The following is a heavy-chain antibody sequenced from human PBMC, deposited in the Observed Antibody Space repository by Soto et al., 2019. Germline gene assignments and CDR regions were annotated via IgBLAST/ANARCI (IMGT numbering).Heavy chain of an antibody. V-gene: IGHV1-3*01. Sequence: ASVKVSCKASGYIFTTYALHWVRQAPGQRLEWMGWINAGKGNTKYSQKFQDRVTITRDTSASVAYMELSSLASEDTAVYYCARSEVIPEGCDYWGQGTLVTVSS. CDR3: ARSEVIPEGCDY. J-gene: IGHJ4*02. CDR2: INAGKGNT. CDR1: GYIFTTYA. D-gene: IGHD3-16*02.